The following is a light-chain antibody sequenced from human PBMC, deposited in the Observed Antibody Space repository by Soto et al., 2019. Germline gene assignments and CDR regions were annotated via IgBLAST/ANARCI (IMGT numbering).Light chain of an antibody. CDR2: GVN. Sequence: QSALTQPPSASGSPGQSVTISCTGTSSDVGGYNYVSWYQQHPGKVPKLMVYGVNNRPSGFPDRFSGSKSGNTASLTVSGLQAEDEADYYCTSYAGGNNVFGTGTKLTVL. CDR1: SSDVGGYNY. V-gene: IGLV2-8*01. CDR3: TSYAGGNNV. J-gene: IGLJ1*01.